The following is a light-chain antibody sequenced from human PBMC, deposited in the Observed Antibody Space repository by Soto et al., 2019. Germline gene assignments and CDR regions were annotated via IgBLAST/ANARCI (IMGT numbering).Light chain of an antibody. CDR1: QCVSSSY. CDR2: GAS. J-gene: IGKJ2*01. CDR3: QQYGSSPA. V-gene: IGKV3-20*01. Sequence: EIVLTQSPGTLSLSPGESATLSCRARQCVSSSYLAWYQQKPGQAPRLLIYGASSRATGMPDRFSGSGSGTDFTLTINRLEPEDFALYYCQQYGSSPAFGQGTKLEIK.